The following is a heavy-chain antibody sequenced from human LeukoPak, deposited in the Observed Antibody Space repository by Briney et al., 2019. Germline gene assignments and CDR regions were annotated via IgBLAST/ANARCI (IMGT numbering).Heavy chain of an antibody. V-gene: IGHV3-23*01. Sequence: GGSLKLSCAASGFTFSSYAMSWVRQAPGKGLEWVSAISGSGGSTYYADSVKGRFTISRDNSKNTLYLQMNSLRAEDTAVYYCAKDIVGATTISYYFDYWGQGTLVTVSS. J-gene: IGHJ4*02. D-gene: IGHD1-26*01. CDR2: ISGSGGST. CDR1: GFTFSSYA. CDR3: AKDIVGATTISYYFDY.